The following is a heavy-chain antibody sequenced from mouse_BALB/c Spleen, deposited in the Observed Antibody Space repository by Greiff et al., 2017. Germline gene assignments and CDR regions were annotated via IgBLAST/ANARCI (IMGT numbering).Heavy chain of an antibody. J-gene: IGHJ3*01. V-gene: IGHV5-2*01. CDR3: ARHYYGLAWFAY. Sequence: EVKVVESGGGLVQPGESLKLSCESTEYEFPSHDMSWVRKTPEKRLELVAAINSDGGSTYYPDTMERRFIISRDNTKKTLYLQMSSLRSEDTALYYCARHYYGLAWFAYWGQGTLVTVSA. D-gene: IGHD1-1*02. CDR1: EYEFPSHD. CDR2: INSDGGST.